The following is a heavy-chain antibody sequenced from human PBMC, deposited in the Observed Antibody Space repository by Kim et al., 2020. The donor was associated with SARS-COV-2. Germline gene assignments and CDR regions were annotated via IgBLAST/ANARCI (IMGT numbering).Heavy chain of an antibody. Sequence: ASVKVSSKASGYTFTSYDINWVRQATGQGLEWMGSMNPNSGNTGFAQKFQGRLTMTRDTSISTAYMELSSLRSEDTAVYYCARGSVKVPAAAASWGQGTL. CDR2: MNPNSGNT. J-gene: IGHJ1*01. CDR3: ARGSVKVPAAAAS. V-gene: IGHV1-8*01. CDR1: GYTFTSYD. D-gene: IGHD2-2*01.